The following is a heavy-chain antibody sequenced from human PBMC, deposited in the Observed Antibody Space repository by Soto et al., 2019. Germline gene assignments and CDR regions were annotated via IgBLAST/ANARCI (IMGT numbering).Heavy chain of an antibody. V-gene: IGHV3-21*01. Sequence: EVQLVESGGGLVKPGGSLRLSCAASGFSFSNYSMNWVRQAPGKGLEWVSSISSDSSHIYYADSLKGRFTISRDNAKHSLYLQMNSLRAADTAVYYCARHPTVWGSGSYSGTNWFDPWGQGTLVTVSS. J-gene: IGHJ5*02. CDR3: ARHPTVWGSGSYSGTNWFDP. CDR1: GFSFSNYS. CDR2: ISSDSSHI. D-gene: IGHD3-10*01.